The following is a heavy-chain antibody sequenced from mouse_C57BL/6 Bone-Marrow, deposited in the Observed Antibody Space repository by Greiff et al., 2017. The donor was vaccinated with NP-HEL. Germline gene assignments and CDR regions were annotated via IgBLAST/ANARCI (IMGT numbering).Heavy chain of an antibody. CDR3: ARVVYSHYWYFDV. D-gene: IGHD2-12*01. V-gene: IGHV1-55*01. CDR1: GYTFTSYW. Sequence: VQLQQPGAELVKPGASVKMSCKASGYTFTSYWITWVKQRPGQGLEWIGDIYPGSGSTNYNEKFKSKATLTVDKSSSTAYMQLSSLTSEDSAVYYCARVVYSHYWYFDVWGTGTTVTVSS. CDR2: IYPGSGST. J-gene: IGHJ1*03.